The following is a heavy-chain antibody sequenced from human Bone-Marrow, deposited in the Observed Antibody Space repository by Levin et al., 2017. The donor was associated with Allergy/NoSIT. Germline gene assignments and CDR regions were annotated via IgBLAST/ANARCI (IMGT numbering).Heavy chain of an antibody. Sequence: GESLKISCAASGFAFSRFQMNWVRQAPGKGLQWVSSISSGAESIYYSDSVKGRFTISRDNAENSLYLQMNSLRGEDTAVYYCAFWGGPGPYGLDGWGQGTTVTVSS. J-gene: IGHJ6*02. V-gene: IGHV3-48*03. CDR3: AFWGGPGPYGLDG. CDR2: ISSGAESI. D-gene: IGHD3-16*01. CDR1: GFAFSRFQ.